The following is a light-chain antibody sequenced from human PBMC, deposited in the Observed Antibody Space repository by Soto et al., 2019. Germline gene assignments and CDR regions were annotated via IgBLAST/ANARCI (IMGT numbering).Light chain of an antibody. J-gene: IGKJ4*01. CDR3: QQYNSYPLT. CDR1: QSLSTW. Sequence: DIQMTQSPSTLSASVGDRVTITCRASQSLSTWLAWYQQKPGKAPKLLIYDASSLESGVPSRFCGSGSGTEFTLAISSLQPDDFATYYCQQYNSYPLTFGGGTKVEIK. V-gene: IGKV1-5*01. CDR2: DAS.